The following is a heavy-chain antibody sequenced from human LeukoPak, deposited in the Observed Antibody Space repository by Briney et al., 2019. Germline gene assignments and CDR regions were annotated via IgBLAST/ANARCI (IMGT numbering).Heavy chain of an antibody. D-gene: IGHD3-10*01. Sequence: GGPLRLSCAASGLTFGNYAMSWVRQAPGRGLEWVSSISGSGGSTHYADSVKGRFTTSRDNSKSTMFLQVNSLRAEDTAVYYCAKGSTYFYGSGTSDDAFDIWGQGTMVTVSS. CDR1: GLTFGNYA. V-gene: IGHV3-23*01. CDR2: ISGSGGST. J-gene: IGHJ3*02. CDR3: AKGSTYFYGSGTSDDAFDI.